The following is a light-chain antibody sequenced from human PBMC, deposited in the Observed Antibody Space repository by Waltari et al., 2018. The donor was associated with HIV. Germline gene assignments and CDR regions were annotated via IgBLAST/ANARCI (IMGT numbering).Light chain of an antibody. Sequence: QSPLPQPASVSGSPGQSITISSTGTTRNVGGDDLFSWYQQHPGKAPKLIIYEVTKRPSGVSNRFSGSKSGNTASLTISGLQAEDEADYYCCSCPRSGIRYVFGTGTKVIVL. CDR3: CSCPRSGIRYV. V-gene: IGLV2-23*02. CDR1: TRNVGGDDL. J-gene: IGLJ1*01. CDR2: EVT.